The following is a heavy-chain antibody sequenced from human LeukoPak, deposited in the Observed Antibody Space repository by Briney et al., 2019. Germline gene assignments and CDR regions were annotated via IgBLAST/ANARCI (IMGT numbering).Heavy chain of an antibody. V-gene: IGHV3-30*02. J-gene: IGHJ4*02. D-gene: IGHD2-15*01. CDR2: IRYDGSNK. Sequence: GGSLRLSCAASGFTFSSYGMHWVRQAPGKGLEWVAFIRYDGSNKYYADSVKGRFTISRDNSKNTLYLQMNSLRAEDTAVYYCAKDRAPRWTVGSSYFDYWGQGTLVTVSS. CDR3: AKDRAPRWTVGSSYFDY. CDR1: GFTFSSYG.